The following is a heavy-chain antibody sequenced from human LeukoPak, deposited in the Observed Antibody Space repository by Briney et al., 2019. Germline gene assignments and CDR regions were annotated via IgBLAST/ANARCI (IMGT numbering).Heavy chain of an antibody. V-gene: IGHV1-2*02. CDR3: ARSPHILTGENFDY. CDR1: GYTFNGYY. D-gene: IGHD3-9*01. CDR2: INPNHGDT. J-gene: IGHJ4*02. Sequence: ASVKVSCKASGYTFNGYYMHWVRQAPGQGLEWMGWINPNHGDTNYAQKFQDRVSMTRDTSISTAYMHLSRLRSDDTAVYYCARSPHILTGENFDYWGQGTLLTVSS.